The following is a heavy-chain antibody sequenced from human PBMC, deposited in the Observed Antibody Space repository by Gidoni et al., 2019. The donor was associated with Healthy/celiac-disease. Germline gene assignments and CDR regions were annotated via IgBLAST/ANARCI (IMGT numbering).Heavy chain of an antibody. V-gene: IGHV4-34*01. CDR2: INHSGST. Sequence: QVQLQQWGAGLLKPSATLSLPCAVYGGSFSGSYWIWIRQPPGKGLEWIGEINHSGSTNYNPSLKSRVTISVDTSKNQFSLKLSSVTAADTAVYYCARVRSVGSGWYSIPAKYYFDYWGQGTLVTVSS. CDR3: ARVRSVGSGWYSIPAKYYFDY. J-gene: IGHJ4*02. D-gene: IGHD6-19*01. CDR1: GGSFSGSY.